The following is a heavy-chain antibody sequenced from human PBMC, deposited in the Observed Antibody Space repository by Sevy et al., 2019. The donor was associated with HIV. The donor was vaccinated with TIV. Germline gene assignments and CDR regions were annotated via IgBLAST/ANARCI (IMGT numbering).Heavy chain of an antibody. D-gene: IGHD3-16*01. V-gene: IGHV1-2*02. CDR2: INPNSGGT. Sequence: ASVKVSCKASGYTFTGYYMHWVRQAPGQALEWMGWINPNSGGTNYAQKFQGRVTMTRDTSISTAYMELSRLRSDDTAVYYCAMITFGGVTLDTIDYWGQGTLVTVSS. CDR1: GYTFTGYY. CDR3: AMITFGGVTLDTIDY. J-gene: IGHJ4*02.